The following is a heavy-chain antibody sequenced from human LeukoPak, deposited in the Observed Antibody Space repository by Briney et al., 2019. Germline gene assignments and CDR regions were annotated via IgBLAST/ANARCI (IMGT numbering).Heavy chain of an antibody. J-gene: IGHJ6*02. V-gene: IGHV3-30-3*01. D-gene: IGHD2-15*01. CDR3: ARDVGYCIGGSCPKNYFYGMDV. CDR1: GFTFSSYA. Sequence: QPGRSLRLSCAASGFTFSSYAMHWVRQAPGKGLEWVAVISYDGSNKYYADSVKGRFTISRDNAKNSLYLQMNSLRAEDTAVYYCARDVGYCIGGSCPKNYFYGMDVWGQGTTVTVSS. CDR2: ISYDGSNK.